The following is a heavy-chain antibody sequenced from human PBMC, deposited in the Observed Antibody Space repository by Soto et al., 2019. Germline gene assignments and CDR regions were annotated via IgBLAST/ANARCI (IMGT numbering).Heavy chain of an antibody. CDR2: IYWDDDK. CDR3: AHMVVYCSSDSCYNRWFDP. J-gene: IGHJ5*02. CDR1: GFSLSTSGVG. V-gene: IGHV2-5*02. D-gene: IGHD2-15*01. Sequence: QITLKESGPTLVKPTQTLTLTCTFSGFSLSTSGVGVGWIRQPPGKALEWLALIYWDDDKRYRPSLKSRLTISKETTQNHVVLTETNMDPGNTATDYCAHMVVYCSSDSCYNRWFDPWGQGTLVTVSS.